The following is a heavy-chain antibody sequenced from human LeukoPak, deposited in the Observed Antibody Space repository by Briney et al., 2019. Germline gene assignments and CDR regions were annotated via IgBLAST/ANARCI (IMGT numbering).Heavy chain of an antibody. J-gene: IGHJ4*02. CDR2: IWYDGSNK. CDR1: GFTFSSYG. CDR3: ARVYPDLDRKTVGATDY. V-gene: IGHV3-33*01. Sequence: GGSLRLSCAASGFTFSSYGMHWVRQAPGKGLEWVAVIWYDGSNKYYADSVKGRFTTSRDNSKNTLYLQMNSLRAEDTAVYYCARVYPDLDRKTVGATDYWGQGTLVTVSS. D-gene: IGHD1-26*01.